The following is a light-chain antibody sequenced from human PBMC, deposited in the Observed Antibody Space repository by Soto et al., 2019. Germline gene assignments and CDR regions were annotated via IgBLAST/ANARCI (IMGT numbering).Light chain of an antibody. V-gene: IGKV1-39*01. J-gene: IGKJ4*01. CDR3: QQSNSSPPT. CDR1: QSITNY. CDR2: AAS. Sequence: DIQTTQSPSALSACVGDRVSITCRASQSITNYLNWYQHKPGQAPNLLIYAASTLQAGVPSRFRGSGSGTDFTLTISSLQPEDFATYFCQQSNSSPPTFGGGTKVDIK.